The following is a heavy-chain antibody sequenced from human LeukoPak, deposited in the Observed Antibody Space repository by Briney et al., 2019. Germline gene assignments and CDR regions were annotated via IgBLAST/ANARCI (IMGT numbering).Heavy chain of an antibody. CDR3: ASSLLGVSP. CDR2: ISGDGSTT. V-gene: IGHV3-74*01. J-gene: IGHJ4*02. Sequence: GGSLRLTCAVSGFTFRNYWMYWVRQAPGEALVWVSRISGDGSTTTYADTVKGRFTISRDNAKNTLYLQMNSLRADDTAVYYCASSLLGVSPWGQGTLVTVSS. D-gene: IGHD3-3*01. CDR1: GFTFRNYW.